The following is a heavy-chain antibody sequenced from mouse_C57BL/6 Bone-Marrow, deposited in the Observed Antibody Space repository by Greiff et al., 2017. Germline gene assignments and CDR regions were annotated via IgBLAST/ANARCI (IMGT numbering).Heavy chain of an antibody. CDR1: GYTFTSYW. CDR3: ARRLPYWYFDF. V-gene: IGHV1-69*01. D-gene: IGHD2-2*01. J-gene: IGHJ1*03. Sequence: VQLQQPGAELVMPGASVKLSCKASGYTFTSYWMHWVKQRPGQGLEWIGEIDPSDSYTNYNQKFKGKSTLTVDKSSSTAYMQLSSLTSEDSAVYYCARRLPYWYFDFWGTGTTVTVSS. CDR2: IDPSDSYT.